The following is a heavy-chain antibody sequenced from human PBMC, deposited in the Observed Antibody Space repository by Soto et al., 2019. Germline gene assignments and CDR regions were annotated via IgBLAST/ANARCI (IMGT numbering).Heavy chain of an antibody. J-gene: IGHJ5*02. V-gene: IGHV5-51*01. CDR2: IFPRDSET. CDR3: ARTIYFGSGSSLGWFDP. Sequence: XDSLTISCKVSGYSFSSFWIGLVRQMPGKGLEWMGIIFPRDSETKYSPSFQGQVTMSADMSTSTAYLQWTSLKASDTAMYFCARTIYFGSGSSLGWFDPWGQGTLVTVSS. D-gene: IGHD3-10*01. CDR1: GYSFSSFW.